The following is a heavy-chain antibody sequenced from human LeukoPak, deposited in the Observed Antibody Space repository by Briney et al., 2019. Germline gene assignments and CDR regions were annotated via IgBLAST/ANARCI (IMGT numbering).Heavy chain of an antibody. J-gene: IGHJ4*02. CDR2: IKQDGSEK. Sequence: GGSLRLSCAASGFTFSSYWMSWVRQAPGKGLEWVVNIKQDGSEKYYVDSVKGRFTISRDNAKNSLYLQMNSLRAEDTAVYYCAREGYSGYDQEADYWGQGTLVTVSS. CDR3: AREGYSGYDQEADY. V-gene: IGHV3-7*01. CDR1: GFTFSSYW. D-gene: IGHD5-12*01.